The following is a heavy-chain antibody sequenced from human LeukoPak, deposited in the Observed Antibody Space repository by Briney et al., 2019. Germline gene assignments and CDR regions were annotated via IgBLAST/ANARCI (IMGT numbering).Heavy chain of an antibody. CDR3: AKISVGPLSRPTHVYLYYGMDV. V-gene: IGHV3-23*01. J-gene: IGHJ6*02. CDR2: IGSSGATI. D-gene: IGHD3-10*01. CDR1: GFTVNKFA. Sequence: QPGVSLRVPCEDSGFTVNKFAMSWVRQAPGKGPEWVSGIGSSGATIFYADSVKGRFTISRDNSKNTVYLEMNNLTAEDTAIYYCAKISVGPLSRPTHVYLYYGMDVWGQGTTVTVSS.